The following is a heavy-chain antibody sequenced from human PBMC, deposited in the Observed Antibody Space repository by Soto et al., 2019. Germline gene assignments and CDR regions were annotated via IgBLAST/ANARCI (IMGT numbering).Heavy chain of an antibody. J-gene: IGHJ6*02. CDR1: GGSISSGDYY. V-gene: IGHV4-30-4*01. D-gene: IGHD6-13*01. CDR3: AREVRAAAGRDYYYYGMDV. CDR2: IYYSGST. Sequence: SETLSLTCTVSGGSISSGDYYWSWIRQPPGKGLEWIGYIYYSGSTYYNPSLKSRVTISVDTSKNQFSLKLSSVTAADTAVYYCAREVRAAAGRDYYYYGMDVWGQGTTVT.